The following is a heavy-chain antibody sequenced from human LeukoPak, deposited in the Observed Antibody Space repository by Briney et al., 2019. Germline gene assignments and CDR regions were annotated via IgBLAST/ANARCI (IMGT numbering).Heavy chain of an antibody. V-gene: IGHV3-23*01. D-gene: IGHD2-15*01. CDR2: ISGSGVGT. CDR3: AKGVDIVVLVSALDY. Sequence: GGSLRLSCAASGFTFSSYAMTWVRQAPGKGLEWVSGISGSGVGTYYADSVKGRFTISRDNSKNMLYLQMNSLRAEDTAVYYCAKGVDIVVLVSALDYWGQGTLVTVSS. J-gene: IGHJ4*02. CDR1: GFTFSSYA.